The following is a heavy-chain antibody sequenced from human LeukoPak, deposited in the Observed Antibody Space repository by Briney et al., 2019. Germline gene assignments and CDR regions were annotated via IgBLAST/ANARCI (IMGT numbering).Heavy chain of an antibody. Sequence: PGGSLRLSCAASGLTFTNHPMHWVRQASGKRLQYVSAISPSGDRTWYTDSVKGRFTISRDNSKNTMYLQMGSLRPEDMGVYYCARAFRPASDPHDFYDFWGRGTTVTVSS. CDR1: GLTFTNHP. V-gene: IGHV3-64*02. CDR3: ARAFRPASDPHDFYDF. CDR2: ISPSGDRT. D-gene: IGHD3-3*01. J-gene: IGHJ3*01.